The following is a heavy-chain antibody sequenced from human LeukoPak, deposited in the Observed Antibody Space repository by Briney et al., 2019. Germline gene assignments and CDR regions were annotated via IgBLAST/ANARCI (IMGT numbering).Heavy chain of an antibody. V-gene: IGHV3-48*01. Sequence: GGSLRLSCAASGFTFSSYSMNWVRQAPGKGLEWVSHISSSSSTRYYADSVKGRFTLSRDNAKNSLYLQMNSLRAEDTAVYYCARDVVPYYYYYMDVWGKGTTVTVSS. J-gene: IGHJ6*03. D-gene: IGHD2-21*01. CDR3: ARDVVPYYYYYMDV. CDR1: GFTFSSYS. CDR2: ISSSSSTR.